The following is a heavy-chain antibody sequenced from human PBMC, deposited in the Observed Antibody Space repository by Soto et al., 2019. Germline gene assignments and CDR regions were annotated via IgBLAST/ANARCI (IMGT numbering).Heavy chain of an antibody. D-gene: IGHD2-21*01. CDR1: GFTFSSYS. J-gene: IGHJ6*03. V-gene: IGHV3-23*01. CDR2: ISNNGGGT. Sequence: PGGSLRLSCAASGFTFSSYSMNWVRQAPGKGLEWVSAISNNGGGTHYADSVKGRFTISRDNSKNTLYLQMNSLRAEDTAVYYCAKKIPYYVDVWGQGTTVTVSS. CDR3: AKKIPYYVDV.